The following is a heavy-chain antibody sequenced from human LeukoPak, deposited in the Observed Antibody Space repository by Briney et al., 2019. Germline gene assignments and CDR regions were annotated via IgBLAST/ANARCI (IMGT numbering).Heavy chain of an antibody. CDR1: GFTFSSYA. CDR3: AKTRPLDSSSWSHGDY. CDR2: ISGSGDST. Sequence: PGGSLRLSCAASGFTFSSYAMSWVRQAPGKELEWVSAISGSGDSTYYGDSVKGRFTISRDNSKNTLYPQMNSLRAEDTAVYYCAKTRPLDSSSWSHGDYWGQGTLVTVSS. V-gene: IGHV3-23*01. D-gene: IGHD6-13*01. J-gene: IGHJ4*02.